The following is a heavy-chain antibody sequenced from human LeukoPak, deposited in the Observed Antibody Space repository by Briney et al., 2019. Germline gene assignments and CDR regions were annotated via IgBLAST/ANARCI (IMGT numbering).Heavy chain of an antibody. Sequence: SETLSLTCTVSGGSVSSGSYYWSWIRQPPGKGLEWIGYIYYSGSTNYNPSLKSRVTISVDTSKNQFSLKLSSVTAADTAVYYCARDTYYYDTPDAFDIWGQGTMVTVSS. J-gene: IGHJ3*02. V-gene: IGHV4-61*01. CDR1: GGSVSSGSYY. CDR3: ARDTYYYDTPDAFDI. D-gene: IGHD3-22*01. CDR2: IYYSGST.